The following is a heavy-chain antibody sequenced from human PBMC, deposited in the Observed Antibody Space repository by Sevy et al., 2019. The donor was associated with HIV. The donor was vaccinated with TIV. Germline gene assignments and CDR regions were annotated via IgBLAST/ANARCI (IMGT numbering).Heavy chain of an antibody. Sequence: GGSLRLSCAASGFTFSSYGMHWVRQAPGKGLEWVAFIRYDGSNKYYADSVKGRFTISRDNSKNTLYLQMNSLRAEDTAVYYCAKDLYGYYHFWSGYYTHYYDGMDVWGQGTTVTVSS. J-gene: IGHJ6*02. V-gene: IGHV3-30*02. CDR1: GFTFSSYG. D-gene: IGHD3-3*01. CDR2: IRYDGSNK. CDR3: AKDLYGYYHFWSGYYTHYYDGMDV.